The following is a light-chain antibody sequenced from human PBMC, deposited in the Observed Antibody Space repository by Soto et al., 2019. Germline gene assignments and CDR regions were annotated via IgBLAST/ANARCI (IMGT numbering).Light chain of an antibody. Sequence: EIVLTQSPGTLSLSPGERATLSCRASQSVSSRFLAWYQQNPGQAPKVLIYGASTRATGIPDRFSGSGSGTDFALTISRLEPEDLAVYYCHQYESSRTFGQGTKVVMK. V-gene: IGKV3-20*01. CDR3: HQYESSRT. CDR1: QSVSSRF. J-gene: IGKJ1*01. CDR2: GAS.